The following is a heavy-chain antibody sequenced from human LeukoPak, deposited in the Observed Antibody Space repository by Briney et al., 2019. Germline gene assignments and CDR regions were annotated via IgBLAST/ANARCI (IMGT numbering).Heavy chain of an antibody. D-gene: IGHD3-22*01. CDR3: ARHGDSSGYYYNFDY. V-gene: IGHV4-59*08. CDR1: GGSISSYY. CDR2: IYYSGRT. J-gene: IGHJ4*02. Sequence: LETLCLTRTVSGGSISSYYWSWIRQPPGKGLEWIGYIYYSGRTNYNPSLKSRGTTSVDTSKNQFSLKLSSVTAADTAVYYCARHGDSSGYYYNFDYWGQGTLVTVSS.